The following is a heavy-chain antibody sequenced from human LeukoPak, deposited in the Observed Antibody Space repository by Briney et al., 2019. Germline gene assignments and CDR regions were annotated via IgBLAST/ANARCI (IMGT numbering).Heavy chain of an antibody. CDR2: INPNSGGT. CDR1: GYTFTGYY. J-gene: IGHJ4*02. Sequence: GSSVKVSCKASGYTFTGYYMHGVRQAPGQGLEWMGWINPNSGGTNYAQKFQGRVTMTRDTSISTAYMEMSRLRSDDTAVYYCARVNYYDSSGSDEAYFDYWGQGTLVTVSS. D-gene: IGHD3-22*01. V-gene: IGHV1-2*02. CDR3: ARVNYYDSSGSDEAYFDY.